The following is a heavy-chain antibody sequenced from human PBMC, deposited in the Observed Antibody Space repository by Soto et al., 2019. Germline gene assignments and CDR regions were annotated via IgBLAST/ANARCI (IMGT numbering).Heavy chain of an antibody. CDR1: GYKFTSSW. D-gene: IGHD3-22*01. CDR2: IFPSDSDT. Sequence: GESLKISCRTSGYKFTSSWIAWVRQKPGKGLEWMGIIFPSDSDTRYSPSFQGQVTISADRSTSTVFLQWASLKASDTAVYFCARKDKSGYFNWFDPRGQGTLVTVSS. CDR3: ARKDKSGYFNWFDP. J-gene: IGHJ5*02. V-gene: IGHV5-51*01.